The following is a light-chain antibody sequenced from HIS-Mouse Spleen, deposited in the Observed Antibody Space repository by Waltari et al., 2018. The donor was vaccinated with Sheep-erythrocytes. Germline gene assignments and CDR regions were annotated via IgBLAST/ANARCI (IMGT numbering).Light chain of an antibody. V-gene: IGLV2-23*01. Sequence: QSALTQPASVSGSPGQSITISCTGTSSDVGSYNLVSWYQQHPGQAPKLLIYEGGKRPSGVSNRFSGSKSGNTASLTISGLQAEDEADYYCCSYAGSSTPWVFGGGTKLTVL. CDR3: CSYAGSSTPWV. J-gene: IGLJ3*02. CDR1: SSDVGSYNL. CDR2: EGG.